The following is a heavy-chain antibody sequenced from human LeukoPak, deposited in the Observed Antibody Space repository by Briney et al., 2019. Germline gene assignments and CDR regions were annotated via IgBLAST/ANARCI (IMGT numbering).Heavy chain of an antibody. CDR2: IDPDNGVT. V-gene: IGHV1-46*01. CDR1: GYTFTTNY. CDR3: ARDEN. Sequence: ASVKVSCKASGYTFTTNYMHWVRQAPGQGLEWVGIIDPDNGVTAYAQKFQGRVTVTRDTSTDTFYMELSSLRSEDTGVYYCARDENWGQGTLVTVS. J-gene: IGHJ4*02.